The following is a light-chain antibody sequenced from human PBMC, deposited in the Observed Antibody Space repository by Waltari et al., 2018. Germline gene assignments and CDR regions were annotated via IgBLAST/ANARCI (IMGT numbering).Light chain of an antibody. CDR1: QSVLHSSNNKNY. CDR3: QQYYNAPLT. Sequence: DIVMTQSPDSLALSLGERATINCKSSQSVLHSSNNKNYLAWYQQKPGQPPNLLIYWASTRESGVPDRVSGSGSGTDFTLTISSLQAEDVAVYYCQQYYNAPLTFGGGTKVEIK. CDR2: WAS. V-gene: IGKV4-1*01. J-gene: IGKJ4*01.